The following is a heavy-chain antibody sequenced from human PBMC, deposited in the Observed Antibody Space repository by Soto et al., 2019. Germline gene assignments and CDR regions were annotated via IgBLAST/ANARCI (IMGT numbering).Heavy chain of an antibody. CDR1: GFTFSDYY. CDR3: ARAAIKGMDV. V-gene: IGHV3-11*05. Sequence: QVQLVESGGGLVKPGGSLRLSCAASGFTFSDYYMNWIRQAPGKGLEWVSYISSSSSYTNYADSVKGRFTSSRDNAKNSVDLQMNSLRDEDMSVYYCARAAIKGMDVWGQGATVTVS. CDR2: ISSSSSYT. J-gene: IGHJ6*02.